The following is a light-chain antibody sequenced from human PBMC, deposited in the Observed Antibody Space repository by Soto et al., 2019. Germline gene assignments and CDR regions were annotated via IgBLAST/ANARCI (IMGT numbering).Light chain of an antibody. CDR2: KDS. J-gene: IGLJ3*02. V-gene: IGLV3-27*01. CDR3: YSAADNNPWV. Sequence: SYELTQPSSVSVSPGQTARITCSGDVLAKKYARWFQQKPCQAPVLVIYKDSERPSGIPERFSGSSSGTTVTLTISGAQVEDEADYYCYSAADNNPWVFGGGTKLTVL. CDR1: VLAKKY.